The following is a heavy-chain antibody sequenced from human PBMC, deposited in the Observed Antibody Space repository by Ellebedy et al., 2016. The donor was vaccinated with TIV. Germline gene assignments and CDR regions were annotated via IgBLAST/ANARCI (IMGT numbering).Heavy chain of an antibody. CDR3: AKDRGNYGGAPYNGMDI. CDR2: ISGGGDNT. D-gene: IGHD3-10*01. CDR1: GFTFSSHA. V-gene: IGHV3-23*01. Sequence: GGSLRLSCAASGFTFSSHAMSWVRQAPGKGLEYISTISGGGDNTYYVDSVMGRFTISRDNSKNTLYLQMNSLRAEDTAVYYCAKDRGNYGGAPYNGMDIWGQGTTVTVSS. J-gene: IGHJ6*02.